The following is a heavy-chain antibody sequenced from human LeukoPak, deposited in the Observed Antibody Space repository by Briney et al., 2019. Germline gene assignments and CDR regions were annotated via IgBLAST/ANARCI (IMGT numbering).Heavy chain of an antibody. CDR2: IYYSGST. J-gene: IGHJ4*02. CDR3: ARDGPQSGIYGSGDECYFDY. Sequence: SETLSLTCTVSGGSISSGGYYWSWIRQHPGKGLEWIGYIYYSGSTYYNPSLKSRVTISVDTSKNQFSLKLSSVTAADTAVYYCARDGPQSGIYGSGDECYFDYWGQGTLVTVSS. V-gene: IGHV4-31*03. D-gene: IGHD3-10*01. CDR1: GGSISSGGYY.